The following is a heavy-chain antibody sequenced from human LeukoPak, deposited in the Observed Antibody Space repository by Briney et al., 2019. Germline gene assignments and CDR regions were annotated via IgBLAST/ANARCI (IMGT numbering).Heavy chain of an antibody. D-gene: IGHD4-23*01. Sequence: PGGSLRLSCAASGFTFSSYAMHWVRQAPGKGLEWVAVISYDGSNKYYADSVKGRFTISRDNSKNTLYLQMNSLRAEDTAVYYCARETPQIYMTNGPNFGMDVWGQGTTVTVSS. J-gene: IGHJ6*02. CDR1: GFTFSSYA. CDR2: ISYDGSNK. CDR3: ARETPQIYMTNGPNFGMDV. V-gene: IGHV3-30-3*01.